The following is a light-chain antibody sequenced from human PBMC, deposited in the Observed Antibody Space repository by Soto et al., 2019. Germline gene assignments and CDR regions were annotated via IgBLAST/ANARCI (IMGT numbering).Light chain of an antibody. CDR2: EVR. CDR1: NRDVGSYNL. Sequence: QSALTQPASVSGSPGQSITIACTGTNRDVGSYNLVSWYQQRPGAAPTLIISEVRNRPSGISYRFTGSKSGNTASLTISGLQAEDEADYYCSSYTTTSTLVFGGGTKLTVL. V-gene: IGLV2-14*01. J-gene: IGLJ3*02. CDR3: SSYTTTSTLV.